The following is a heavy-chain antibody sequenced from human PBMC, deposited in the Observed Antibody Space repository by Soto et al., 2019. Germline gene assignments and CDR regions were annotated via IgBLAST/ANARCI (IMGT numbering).Heavy chain of an antibody. J-gene: IGHJ4*02. CDR3: AKVLSLIAAAVFSPLHY. CDR2: ISYDGSTK. V-gene: IGHV3-30*18. D-gene: IGHD6-13*01. CDR1: GFTFSDYG. Sequence: QVQLVESGGGVVQTGRSLRLSCAASGFTFSDYGMHWVRQAPGKGLEWVAVISYDGSTKYYADSVKGRFTISRDNSKNTLYLQMNSLRAEDTAVYYCAKVLSLIAAAVFSPLHYWGQGTLVTVSS.